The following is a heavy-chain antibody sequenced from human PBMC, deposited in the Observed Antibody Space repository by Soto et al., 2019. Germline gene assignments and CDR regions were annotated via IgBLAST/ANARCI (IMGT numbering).Heavy chain of an antibody. V-gene: IGHV2-70*01. J-gene: IGHJ4*02. D-gene: IGHD3-22*01. CDR2: IDWDDDK. CDR1: GLSLSTSGVA. CDR3: ARGYYYDSSGYLPFDY. Sequence: SGPTLVNPTQTLTLTCTFSGLSLSTSGVAVGWIRQPPGKALEWLALIDWDDDKYYSTSPKTRLTISKDTSKNQVVLTMTNMDPVDTATYYCARGYYYDSSGYLPFDYWGQGTLVTVSS.